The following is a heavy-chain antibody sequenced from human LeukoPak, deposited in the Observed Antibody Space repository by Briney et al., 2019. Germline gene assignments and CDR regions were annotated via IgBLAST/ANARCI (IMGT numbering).Heavy chain of an antibody. Sequence: ASVKVSCKASGYTFTGYYMHWVRQAPGHGLEWMGWINPNSGGTNYAQKFQGRVTMTSDTSISTAYMELSSLRSDDTAVYYCARGQPTVTTLTFDWFDPWGQGTLVTVSS. CDR2: INPNSGGT. V-gene: IGHV1-2*02. CDR1: GYTFTGYY. J-gene: IGHJ5*02. D-gene: IGHD4-11*01. CDR3: ARGQPTVTTLTFDWFDP.